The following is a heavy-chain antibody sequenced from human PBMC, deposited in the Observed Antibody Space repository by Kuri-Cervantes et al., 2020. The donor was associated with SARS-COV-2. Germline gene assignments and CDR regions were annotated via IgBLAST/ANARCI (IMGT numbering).Heavy chain of an antibody. Sequence: LRLSCTVSGGSISSSSYYWGWIRQPPGKGLEWIGYIYYSGSTYYNPSLKSLVTISVDTSKNQFSLKLSSVTAADTAVYYCARVVVVVPAAIRDDWYFDLWGRGTLVTVSS. CDR1: GGSISSSSYY. CDR3: ARVVVVVPAAIRDDWYFDL. D-gene: IGHD2-2*02. J-gene: IGHJ2*01. V-gene: IGHV4-31*01. CDR2: IYYSGST.